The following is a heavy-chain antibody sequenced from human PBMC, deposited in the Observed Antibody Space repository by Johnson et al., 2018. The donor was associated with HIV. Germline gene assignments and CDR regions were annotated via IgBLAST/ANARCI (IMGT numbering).Heavy chain of an antibody. CDR1: GLSFSTFG. CDR2: ISFDGHLN. J-gene: IGHJ3*01. CDR3: YCTDHCGAGSESKGTFDA. Sequence: VQLVESGGGVVQPGKSLTLSCVGSGLSFSTFGIHWVRQAPGKGPEWVAVISFDGHLNKYADSVTGRFTISRDNSKNTLYLQMTSLRQDDTAVYSCYCTDHCGAGSESKGTFDAWGQGTMVTVSS. D-gene: IGHD3-10*01. V-gene: IGHV3-30*03.